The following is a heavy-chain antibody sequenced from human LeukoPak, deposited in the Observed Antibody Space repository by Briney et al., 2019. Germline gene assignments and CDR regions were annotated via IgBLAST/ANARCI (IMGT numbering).Heavy chain of an antibody. CDR2: ISSRSSYI. D-gene: IGHD3-3*01. Sequence: GGSLRLSCAACGFTFSSYNMKWVRQAPGKGLEWVSSISSRSSYIFYADSVKGRFTISRDNAKKSLYLQMNSLRAEDTAVYYCASGVNYFDYWGQGTLVTVSS. V-gene: IGHV3-21*01. CDR3: ASGVNYFDY. CDR1: GFTFSSYN. J-gene: IGHJ4*02.